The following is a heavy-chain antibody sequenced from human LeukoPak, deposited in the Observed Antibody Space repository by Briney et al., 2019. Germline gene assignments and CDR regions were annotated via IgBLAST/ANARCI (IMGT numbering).Heavy chain of an antibody. Sequence: GGSLRLSCAASGFTFSSYSMNWVRQAPGKGLEWVSSISSSSSYIYYADSVKGRFTISRDNAKNSLYLQMNSLRAEDPAVYYCARESYSYPYYYYYYMDVWGKGTTVTVSS. CDR3: ARESYSYPYYYYYYMDV. J-gene: IGHJ6*03. V-gene: IGHV3-21*01. CDR1: GFTFSSYS. D-gene: IGHD5-18*01. CDR2: ISSSSSYI.